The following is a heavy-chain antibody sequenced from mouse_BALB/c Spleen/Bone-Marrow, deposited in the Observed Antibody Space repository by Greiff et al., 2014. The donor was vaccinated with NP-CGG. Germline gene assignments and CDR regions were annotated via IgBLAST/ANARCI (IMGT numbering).Heavy chain of an antibody. Sequence: VQLQQSGPELVKPGPSVKISCKASGYSFTGYYMHWVKQSHGKSLEWIGEINPYNGGTSYNQKFKGKATLTVDTSPSTAFMELHSLTSEDSLVYYCARQLYGNYAYWGQGTLVTVSA. V-gene: IGHV1S30*01. J-gene: IGHJ3*01. CDR2: INPYNGGT. CDR3: ARQLYGNYAY. D-gene: IGHD2-10*02. CDR1: GYSFTGYY.